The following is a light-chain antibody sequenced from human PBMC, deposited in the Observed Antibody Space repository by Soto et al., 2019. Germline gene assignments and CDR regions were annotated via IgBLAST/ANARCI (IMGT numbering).Light chain of an antibody. V-gene: IGKV3-15*01. CDR2: GAS. CDR3: QQYHTWWT. Sequence: EILFTQSPGTLSLSPGERATLSCRASQSVSSTYLIWYQPKPGKAPRLLIYGASTTVTGIPARLSGSGSGTEFTLPIRSLQSEDFAVYYCQQYHTWWTFGQGTKVDIK. CDR1: QSVSSTY. J-gene: IGKJ1*01.